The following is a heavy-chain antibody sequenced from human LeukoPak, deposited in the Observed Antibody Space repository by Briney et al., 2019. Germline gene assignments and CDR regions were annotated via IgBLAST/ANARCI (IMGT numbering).Heavy chain of an antibody. V-gene: IGHV1-8*03. CDR3: ARVDGSPDY. CDR2: VNTKSGNT. J-gene: IGHJ4*02. D-gene: IGHD2-15*01. CDR1: GYTFTSCY. Sequence: ASVKVCCKASGYTFTSCYMHWVRQAPGQGLEWLGWVNTKSGNTGSAQNFQGRVTFTRDTSINTAYMELSSLRSEDTAIYYCARVDGSPDYWGQGTLVTVSS.